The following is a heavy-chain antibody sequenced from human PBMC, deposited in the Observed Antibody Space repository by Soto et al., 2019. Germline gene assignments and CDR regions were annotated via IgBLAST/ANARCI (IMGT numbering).Heavy chain of an antibody. J-gene: IGHJ5*02. CDR2: ISFSGGST. CDR3: AKPPGDLVVVVSALDR. D-gene: IGHD2-15*01. CDR1: GFTFSNFG. V-gene: IGHV3-23*01. Sequence: EVQLLESGGGLVQPGGSLRLSCAASGFTFSNFGMSWVRQAPGKGLEWVSAISFSGGSTYYAQSVKGRFTISRDDSKNTLYLQMNSLRAEDTAVYYCAKPPGDLVVVVSALDRWGQETLVTVSS.